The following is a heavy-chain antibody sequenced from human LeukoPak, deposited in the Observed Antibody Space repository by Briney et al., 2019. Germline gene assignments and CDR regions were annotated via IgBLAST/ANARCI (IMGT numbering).Heavy chain of an antibody. Sequence: SETLSLTCTVSGDSISSSSSYWGWIRQPPGEGLEWIGSIYHSGSTYYNPSLKSRVTISVDTSKNQFSLKLRSVTAADTAVYYCARERRDDSSGYYFPSWGQGTLVTVSS. V-gene: IGHV4-39*07. CDR2: IYHSGST. CDR3: ARERRDDSSGYYFPS. D-gene: IGHD3-22*01. CDR1: GDSISSSSSY. J-gene: IGHJ5*02.